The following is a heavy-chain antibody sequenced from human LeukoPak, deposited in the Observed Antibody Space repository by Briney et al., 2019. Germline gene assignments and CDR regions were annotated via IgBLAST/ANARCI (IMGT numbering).Heavy chain of an antibody. CDR2: IYTSGST. Sequence: SETLSLTCTVSGGSVSSYYWSWIRQPAGEGLEWIGHIYTSGSTKYSPSLKSRVTMSVDTSKNQFSLKLSSVTAADTAVYYCARVADYYDSSGYSPGAFDIWGQGTMVTVSS. D-gene: IGHD3-22*01. CDR1: GGSVSSYY. CDR3: ARVADYYDSSGYSPGAFDI. J-gene: IGHJ3*02. V-gene: IGHV4-4*07.